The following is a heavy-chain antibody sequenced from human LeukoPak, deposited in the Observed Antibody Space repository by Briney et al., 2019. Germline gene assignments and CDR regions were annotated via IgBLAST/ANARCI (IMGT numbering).Heavy chain of an antibody. Sequence: SETLSLTCTVSGGSISSYYWSWIRQPPGKGLEWIGYIYYSGSTNYNPSPKSRVTISVDTSKNQFSLKLSSAPAADTAVYSCARVVHGSRTFDYWGQGPLVTVSS. CDR3: ARVVHGSRTFDY. D-gene: IGHD3-10*01. CDR1: GGSISSYY. J-gene: IGHJ4*02. V-gene: IGHV4-59*01. CDR2: IYYSGST.